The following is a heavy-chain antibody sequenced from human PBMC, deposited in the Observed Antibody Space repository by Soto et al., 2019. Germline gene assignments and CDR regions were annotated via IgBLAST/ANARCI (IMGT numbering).Heavy chain of an antibody. V-gene: IGHV4-4*02. CDR2: IYHSGST. Sequence: XETLSLTCAVSGGSIASPNWWSWVRQSPGKGLEWIGEIYHSGSTNYNPSLKSRLTISVDKSRNQFYLRLNSVTAADTAVYYCASLSGTTFAFDYWGRGTLVTVSS. CDR3: ASLSGTTFAFDY. CDR1: GGSIASPNW. J-gene: IGHJ4*02. D-gene: IGHD1-1*01.